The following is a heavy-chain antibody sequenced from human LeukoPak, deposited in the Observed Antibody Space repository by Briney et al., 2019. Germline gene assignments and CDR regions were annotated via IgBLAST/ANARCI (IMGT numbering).Heavy chain of an antibody. D-gene: IGHD6-19*01. CDR2: IKQDGSEK. CDR3: ASLSSGWYGY. J-gene: IGHJ4*02. V-gene: IGHV3-7*01. CDR1: GFTFSSCW. Sequence: PGRSLRLSCAASGFTFSSCWMSWVRQAPGKGLEWVANIKQDGSEKYYVDSVKGRFTISRDNAKNSLYLQMNSLRAEDTAVYYCASLSSGWYGYWGQGTLVTVSS.